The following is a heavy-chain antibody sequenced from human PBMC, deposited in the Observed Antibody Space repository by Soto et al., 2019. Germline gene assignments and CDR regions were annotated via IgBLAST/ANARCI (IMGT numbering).Heavy chain of an antibody. D-gene: IGHD6-13*01. J-gene: IGHJ4*02. CDR1: GGSISSGGYY. CDR3: ARDQAGYFDY. Sequence: QVQLQESGPGLVKPSQTLSLTCTVSGGSISSGGYYWSWIRQHPGKGLEWIGYIYYSGSTYYNPSLKSRVTISVDPSKNHFALKLSSVTATDTAVYYCARDQAGYFDYWGQGNLVTVSS. V-gene: IGHV4-31*03. CDR2: IYYSGST.